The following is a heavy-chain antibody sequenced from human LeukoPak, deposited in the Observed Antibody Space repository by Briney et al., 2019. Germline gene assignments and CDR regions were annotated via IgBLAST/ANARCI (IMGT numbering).Heavy chain of an antibody. J-gene: IGHJ6*02. CDR3: ASSADSSSWQYYYYYGMDV. D-gene: IGHD6-13*01. CDR2: ISYDGSNK. Sequence: GGSLRLSCAASGFTSSSYAMHWVRQAPGKGLEWVAVISYDGSNKYYADSVKGRFTISRDNSKNTLYLQMNSLRAEDTAVYYCASSADSSSWQYYYYYGMDVWGQGTTVTVSS. V-gene: IGHV3-30-3*01. CDR1: GFTSSSYA.